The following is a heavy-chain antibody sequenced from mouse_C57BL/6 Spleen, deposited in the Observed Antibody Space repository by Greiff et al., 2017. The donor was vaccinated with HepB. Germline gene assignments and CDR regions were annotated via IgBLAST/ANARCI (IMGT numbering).Heavy chain of an antibody. CDR2: LSNGGGRT. CDR1: GFTFSDYY. J-gene: IGHJ3*01. V-gene: IGHV5-12*01. D-gene: IGHD2-2*01. CDR3: ARSTMVTTGFAY. Sequence: DVKLVESGGGLVQPGGSLKLSCAASGFTFSDYYMYWVRQTPEKRLEWVAYLSNGGGRTYYPDTVKGRFTISRDNAKNTLYLQMSRLKSEDTAMYYCARSTMVTTGFAYWGQGTLVTVSA.